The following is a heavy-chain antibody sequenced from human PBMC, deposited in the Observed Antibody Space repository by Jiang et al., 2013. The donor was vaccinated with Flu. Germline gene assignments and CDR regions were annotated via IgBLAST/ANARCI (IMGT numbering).Heavy chain of an antibody. CDR1: GGSISSSSYY. D-gene: IGHD4-11*01. J-gene: IGHJ5*02. CDR2: IYYSGST. Sequence: SLTCTVSGGSISSSSYYWGWIRQPPGKGLEWIGSIYYSGSTYYNPSLKSRVTISVDTSKNQFSLKLSSVTAADTAVYYCARDGSNYNWFDPWGQGTLVTVSS. CDR3: ARDGSNYNWFDP. V-gene: IGHV4-39*07.